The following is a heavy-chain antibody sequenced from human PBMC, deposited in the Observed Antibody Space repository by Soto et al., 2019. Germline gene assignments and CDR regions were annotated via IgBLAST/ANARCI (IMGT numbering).Heavy chain of an antibody. CDR2: ISAHNGNT. Sequence: QVHLVQSGAEVKKPGASVKVSCKASGYTFTSYGITWVRQAPGQGLEWMGWISAHNGNTDYAQKLQGRVIVTRDTSTCTAYMELRSLRPDDTAVYYCARGRYGDYWGQGALVTVSS. CDR3: ARGRYGDY. J-gene: IGHJ4*02. CDR1: GYTFTSYG. V-gene: IGHV1-18*01. D-gene: IGHD1-1*01.